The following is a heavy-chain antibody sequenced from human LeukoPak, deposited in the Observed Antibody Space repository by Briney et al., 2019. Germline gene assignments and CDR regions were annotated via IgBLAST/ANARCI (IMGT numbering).Heavy chain of an antibody. CDR1: GFTFSSYS. CDR2: ISTSSSYI. J-gene: IGHJ4*02. CDR3: ARGAGSLGYCIGGSCYGAFDY. Sequence: GGSLRLSCAVSGFTFSSYSMNWVRQAPGKGLEWVSSISTSSSYIYYADSVKGRFIISRDNAKNSLYLQMNSLRAEDTALYYCARGAGSLGYCIGGSCYGAFDYWGQGTLVTVSS. D-gene: IGHD2-15*01. V-gene: IGHV3-21*04.